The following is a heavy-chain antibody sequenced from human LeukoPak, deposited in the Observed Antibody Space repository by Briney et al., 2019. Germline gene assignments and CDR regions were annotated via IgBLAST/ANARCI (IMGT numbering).Heavy chain of an antibody. J-gene: IGHJ6*03. D-gene: IGHD3-10*01. CDR2: ISSNGGST. CDR1: GFTFSSYW. CDR3: ARTTLLWFGELGYMDV. V-gene: IGHV3-64*01. Sequence: PGGSLRLSCAVSGFTFSSYWMGWVRQAPGKGLEYVSAISSNGGSTYYANSVKGRFTISRDDSKNTLYLQMGSLRAEDMAVYYCARTTLLWFGELGYMDVWGKGTTVTISS.